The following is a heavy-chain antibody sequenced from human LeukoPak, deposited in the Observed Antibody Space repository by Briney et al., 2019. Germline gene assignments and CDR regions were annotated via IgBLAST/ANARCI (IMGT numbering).Heavy chain of an antibody. V-gene: IGHV3-30*03. Sequence: GGSLRLSCAASGFTFSSSGMSWVRQAPGKGLEWVAVISYDGSNKYYTDSVKGRFTISGDSSKNTLYLQMNSLRAEDTAVYYCARQGLRYFDWLSIMGIDYWGQGTLVTVSS. J-gene: IGHJ4*02. CDR2: ISYDGSNK. CDR1: GFTFSSSG. D-gene: IGHD3-9*01. CDR3: ARQGLRYFDWLSIMGIDY.